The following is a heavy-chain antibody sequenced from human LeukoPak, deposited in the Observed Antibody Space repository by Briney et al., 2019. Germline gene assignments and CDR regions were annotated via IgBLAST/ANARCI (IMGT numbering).Heavy chain of an antibody. D-gene: IGHD5-12*01. Sequence: SETLSLTCTASGGSISSYYWSWIRQPPGKGLEWIGYIYYSGSTNYNPSLKSRVTISVDTSKNQFSLKLSSVTAADTAVYYCARSSGYADYWGQGTLVTVSS. J-gene: IGHJ4*02. V-gene: IGHV4-59*08. CDR2: IYYSGST. CDR1: GGSISSYY. CDR3: ARSSGYADY.